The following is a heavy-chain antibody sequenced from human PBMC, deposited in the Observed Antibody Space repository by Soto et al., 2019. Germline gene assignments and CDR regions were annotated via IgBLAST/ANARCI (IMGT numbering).Heavy chain of an antibody. V-gene: IGHV1-24*01. CDR2: FDPEDGET. CDR3: ATDLLGVGATSFDY. CDR1: GYTLTELS. D-gene: IGHD1-26*01. J-gene: IGHJ4*02. Sequence: QVQLVQSGAEVKKPGASVKVSCKVSGYTLTELSMHWVRQAPGKGLEWMGGFDPEDGETIYAQKFQGRVTMTEDTYTDTDYMELSSLRSEDTAVYYCATDLLGVGATSFDYWGQGTLVTVSS.